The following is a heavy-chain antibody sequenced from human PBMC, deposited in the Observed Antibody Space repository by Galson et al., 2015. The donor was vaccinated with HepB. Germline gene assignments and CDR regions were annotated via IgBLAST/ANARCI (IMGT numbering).Heavy chain of an antibody. Sequence: SVKVSCKASGYTFTGYYMHWVRQAPGQGLEWMGWINPNSGGTNYAQKFQGRVTMTRDTSISTVYMELSRLRSDDTAVYYCARGGLVAARPVDYWGQGTLVTVSS. CDR2: INPNSGGT. V-gene: IGHV1-2*02. J-gene: IGHJ4*02. CDR1: GYTFTGYY. CDR3: ARGGLVAARPVDY. D-gene: IGHD6-6*01.